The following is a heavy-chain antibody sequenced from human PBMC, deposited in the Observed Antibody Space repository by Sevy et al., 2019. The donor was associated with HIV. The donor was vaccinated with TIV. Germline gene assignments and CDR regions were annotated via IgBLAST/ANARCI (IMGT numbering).Heavy chain of an antibody. CDR2: ISSDGTKK. J-gene: IGHJ4*02. CDR3: TRDLPPSATTVAHFDY. V-gene: IGHV3-30*04. CDR1: GFTFSNFA. D-gene: IGHD4-17*01. Sequence: GGSLRLSCAASGFTFSNFALHWVRQSPGKGLEWVAIISSDGTKKYYVDSVKGRFTISRDIFKNTLYLQMYSLRPEDTAVYYCTRDLPPSATTVAHFDYWGRGTLVTVSS.